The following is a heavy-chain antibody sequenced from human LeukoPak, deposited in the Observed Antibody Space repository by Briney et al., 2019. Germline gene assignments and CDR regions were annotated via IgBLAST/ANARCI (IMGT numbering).Heavy chain of an antibody. V-gene: IGHV3-9*01. Sequence: GGSLRLSCAASGFTFDDYARLWVRQAPGKGREWVSGICWNSGSIGYADSVKGRFTISRDNAKNSLYLQMSSLRAEDTAVYYCARDFWQQGDDAWGQGTLVTVSS. D-gene: IGHD3-3*01. CDR2: ICWNSGSI. J-gene: IGHJ5*02. CDR1: GFTFDDYA. CDR3: ARDFWQQGDDA.